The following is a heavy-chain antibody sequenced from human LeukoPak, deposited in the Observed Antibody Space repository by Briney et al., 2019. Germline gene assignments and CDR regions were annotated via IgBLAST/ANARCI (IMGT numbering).Heavy chain of an antibody. CDR2: IILILDIT. V-gene: IGHV1-69*04. CDR1: GGTFRNSG. J-gene: IGHJ1*01. Sequence: ASVKVSCKASGGTFRNSGISWVRQAPGQGLEYVGRIILILDITEYGKTSPGRVTITADTATDTFYMELSGLRSEDTAVYYCAKIHDDSGYYYEYFQFWGQGTLITVSS. CDR3: AKIHDDSGYYYEYFQF. D-gene: IGHD3-22*01.